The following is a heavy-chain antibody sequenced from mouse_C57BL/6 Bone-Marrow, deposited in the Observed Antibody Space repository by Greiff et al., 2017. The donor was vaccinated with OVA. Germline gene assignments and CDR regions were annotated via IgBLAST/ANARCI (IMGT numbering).Heavy chain of an antibody. CDR1: GFTFSSYA. J-gene: IGHJ4*01. CDR3: TRLLDAMDY. D-gene: IGHD2-1*01. V-gene: IGHV5-9-1*02. Sequence: EVKLMESGEGLVKPEGSLKLSCAASGFTFSSYAMSWVRQTPEKRLEWVAYISSGGDYIYYGDTVKGRFTISRDNARNTLYLQMSSLKSEDTAMYYCTRLLDAMDYWGQGTSVTVSS. CDR2: ISSGGDYI.